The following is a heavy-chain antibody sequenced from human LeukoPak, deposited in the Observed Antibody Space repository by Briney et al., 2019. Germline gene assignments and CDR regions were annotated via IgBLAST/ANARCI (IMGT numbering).Heavy chain of an antibody. CDR1: GYTFTSYG. Sequence: ASVKVSCKASGYTFTSYGISWVRQAPGQGLEWMGWISAYNGNTNYAQKLQGRVTMTTDTSTSTAYMELRSLRSDDTAVYYCARVGRDYGGNSGWFDPWGQGTLVTVSS. D-gene: IGHD4-23*01. V-gene: IGHV1-18*01. J-gene: IGHJ5*02. CDR3: ARVGRDYGGNSGWFDP. CDR2: ISAYNGNT.